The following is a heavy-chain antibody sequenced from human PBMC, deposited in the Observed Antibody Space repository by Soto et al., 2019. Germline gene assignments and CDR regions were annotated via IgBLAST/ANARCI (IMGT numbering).Heavy chain of an antibody. V-gene: IGHV4-30-4*01. CDR1: GGSISSGDYY. CDR3: ARGGGTMVRGVENWFDP. D-gene: IGHD3-10*01. Sequence: QVQLQESGPGLVKPSQTLSLTCTVSGGSISSGDYYWSWIRQPPGKGLEWIGYIYYSGSTYYNPSLKSRVTISVDTSKNQFSLKLSSVTAADTAVYYCARGGGTMVRGVENWFDPWGQGTLVTVSS. CDR2: IYYSGST. J-gene: IGHJ5*02.